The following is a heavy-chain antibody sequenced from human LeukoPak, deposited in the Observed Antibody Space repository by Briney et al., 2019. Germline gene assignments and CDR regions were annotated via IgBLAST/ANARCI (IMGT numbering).Heavy chain of an antibody. J-gene: IGHJ6*03. V-gene: IGHV1-69*13. D-gene: IGHD3-10*01. CDR3: ARVSRLGTMVRGVIKTYYYYYMDV. Sequence: SVKVSCKASGGTFSSYAISWVRQAPGQGLEWMGGIIPIFGTANYAQKFQGRVTITADESTSTAYMELSSLRSEDTAVYYCARVSRLGTMVRGVIKTYYYYYMDVWGKGTTVTISS. CDR1: GGTFSSYA. CDR2: IIPIFGTA.